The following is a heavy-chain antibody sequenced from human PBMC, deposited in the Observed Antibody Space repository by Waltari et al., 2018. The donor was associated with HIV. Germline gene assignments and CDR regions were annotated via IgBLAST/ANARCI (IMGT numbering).Heavy chain of an antibody. Sequence: EVLLADSGGGLIQPGGSLGLPCTASNSRISATHVPWIRQAPGGSLEWVAVIYPDDTTHYADSVSGRFTISRAKSRTKVFLLMNSLFVDDTATYFCATGVRYYGPWGQGTRVTVSS. CDR3: ATGVRYYGP. D-gene: IGHD3-22*01. CDR2: IYPDDTT. J-gene: IGHJ5*02. V-gene: IGHV3-53*01. CDR1: NSRISATH.